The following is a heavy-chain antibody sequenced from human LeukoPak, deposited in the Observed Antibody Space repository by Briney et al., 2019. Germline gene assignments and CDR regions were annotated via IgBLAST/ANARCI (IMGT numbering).Heavy chain of an antibody. J-gene: IGHJ3*02. Sequence: GGSLRLSCAASGFTFSTYGMNWVRQAPGKGLEWVPYISSSSNTIYYADSVKGRFTISRDNAKNSLYLQMNSLRDEDTAVYYCASGRGRYFDWFRDAFDIWGQGTMVTVSS. CDR1: GFTFSTYG. V-gene: IGHV3-48*02. D-gene: IGHD3-9*01. CDR3: ASGRGRYFDWFRDAFDI. CDR2: ISSSSNTI.